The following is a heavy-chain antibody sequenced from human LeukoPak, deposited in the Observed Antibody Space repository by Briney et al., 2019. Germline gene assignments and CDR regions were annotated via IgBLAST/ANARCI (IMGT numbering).Heavy chain of an antibody. V-gene: IGHV3-66*01. D-gene: IGHD5-18*01. CDR3: ARVMVKWGLAFDI. Sequence: TGGSLRLSCAGSGFTVSTYYMSWVRQAPGEGLEWVSLIYSGGSTYYADSVKGRFTISRDNSKNTLYLQMNSLRAEDTAVYYCARVMVKWGLAFDIWGQGTMVTVSS. CDR2: IYSGGST. J-gene: IGHJ3*02. CDR1: GFTVSTYY.